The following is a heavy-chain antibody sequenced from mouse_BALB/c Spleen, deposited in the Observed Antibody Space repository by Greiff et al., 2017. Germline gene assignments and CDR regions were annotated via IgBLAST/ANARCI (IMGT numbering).Heavy chain of an antibody. J-gene: IGHJ2*01. Sequence: EVMLVESGGGLVQPGGSRKLSCAASGFTFSSFGMHWVRQAPEKGLEWVAYISSGSSTIYYADTVKGRFTISRDNPKNTLFLQMTSLRSEDTAMYYCARSGYGSSFYYFDYWGQGTTLTVSS. CDR2: ISSGSSTI. D-gene: IGHD1-1*01. CDR3: ARSGYGSSFYYFDY. CDR1: GFTFSSFG. V-gene: IGHV5-17*02.